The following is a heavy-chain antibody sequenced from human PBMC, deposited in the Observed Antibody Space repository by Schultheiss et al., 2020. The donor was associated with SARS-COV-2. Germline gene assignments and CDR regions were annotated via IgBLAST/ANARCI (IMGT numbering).Heavy chain of an antibody. J-gene: IGHJ5*02. CDR1: GGSFSGHY. D-gene: IGHD2-2*01. CDR3: ARGSPIGYCSSTSCKGGGNWFDP. V-gene: IGHV4-34*01. Sequence: SETLSLTCAVYGGSFSGHYWSWIRQPPGKGLEWIGEINHSGSTNYNPSLKSRVTISVDTSKNQFSLKLSSVTAADTAVYYCARGSPIGYCSSTSCKGGGNWFDPWGEGTLVTVS. CDR2: INHSGST.